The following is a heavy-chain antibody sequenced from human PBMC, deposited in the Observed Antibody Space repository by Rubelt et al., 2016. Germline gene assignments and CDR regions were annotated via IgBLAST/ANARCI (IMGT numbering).Heavy chain of an antibody. Sequence: QVQLQQWGAGLLKPSETLSLTCTVSSGSISSSNYYWGWIRQPPGKGLEWIGSVYYSGSTYYNPSLKSRVTISVDTSKNQFSLKLSSVTAADTAVYYCARDPAVAGTGPGDYWGQGTLVTVSS. D-gene: IGHD6-19*01. CDR1: SGSISSSNYY. CDR3: ARDPAVAGTGPGDY. V-gene: IGHV4-39*07. CDR2: VYYSGST. J-gene: IGHJ4*02.